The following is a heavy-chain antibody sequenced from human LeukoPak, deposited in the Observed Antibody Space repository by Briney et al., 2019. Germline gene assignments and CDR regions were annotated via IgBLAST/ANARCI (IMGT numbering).Heavy chain of an antibody. D-gene: IGHD3-10*01. V-gene: IGHV1-58*02. J-gene: IGHJ6*03. CDR2: IVVGSGNT. CDR1: GFTFTRSA. CDR3: AASGFGFGELPSYFYYYMDV. Sequence: TVKVSCKASGFTFTRSAMQWVRQARGQRLEWIGWIVVGSGNTKYAQKFQERVTITRDMSTGTAYMELSSLRSEDTAVYYCAASGFGFGELPSYFYYYMDVWGKGTTVTISS.